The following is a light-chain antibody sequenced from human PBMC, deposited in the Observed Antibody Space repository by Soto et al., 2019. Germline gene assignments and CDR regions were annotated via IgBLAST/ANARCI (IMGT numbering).Light chain of an antibody. CDR1: SSDAGGYNY. CDR3: SSYAGSNNWV. J-gene: IGLJ3*02. CDR2: EVS. V-gene: IGLV2-8*01. Sequence: QSALTQPPSASGSPGQSVTISCTGTSSDAGGYNYVSWYQQHPGKAPKLMMYEVSKRPSGVPDRFSASKSGNTASLTVSGLQAEDEADYYCSSYAGSNNWVFGGGTKLTVL.